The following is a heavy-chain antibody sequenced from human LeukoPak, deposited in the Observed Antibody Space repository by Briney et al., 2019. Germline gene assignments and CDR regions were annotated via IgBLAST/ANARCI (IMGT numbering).Heavy chain of an antibody. CDR3: ARDFLPMVVTPALFDY. D-gene: IGHD4-23*01. J-gene: IGHJ4*02. V-gene: IGHV1-18*01. CDR1: GYTFTSYG. CDR2: INAYNGNT. Sequence: ASVKVSCKASGYTFTSYGISWVRQAPGQGLEWMGWINAYNGNTNYAQKLQGRVTMTKDTSTSTAYMELRSLRSDDTAVYYCARDFLPMVVTPALFDYWGQGTLVTVSS.